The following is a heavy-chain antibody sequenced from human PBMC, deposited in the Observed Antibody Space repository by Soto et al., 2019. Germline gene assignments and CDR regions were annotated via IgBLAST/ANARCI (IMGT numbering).Heavy chain of an antibody. D-gene: IGHD3-9*01. CDR2: ISYDGSNK. CDR1: GFTFSSYG. V-gene: IGHV3-30*18. CDR3: AKETDILTGLIL. J-gene: IGHJ4*02. Sequence: GGSLRLSCAASGFTFSSYGMHWVRQAPGKGLEWVAVISYDGSNKYYADSVKGRFTISRDNSKNTLYLQMNSLRAEDTAVYYCAKETDILTGLILWGQGTLVTVSS.